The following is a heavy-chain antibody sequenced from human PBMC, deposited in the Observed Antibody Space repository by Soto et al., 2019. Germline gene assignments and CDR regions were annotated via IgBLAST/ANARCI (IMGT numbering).Heavy chain of an antibody. Sequence: EAQLVESGGGLVQPGGSLRLSCAASGFTFSVYTMHWVRQSPGEGLEWISSITSSGTTISYADSVKGRFTISRDNAKSSLFLQMDTLRDEDTAVYSCARDGYSTSSDWPWFDPWGQGTLVTVSS. D-gene: IGHD6-6*01. V-gene: IGHV3-48*02. CDR2: ITSSGTTI. CDR1: GFTFSVYT. J-gene: IGHJ5*02. CDR3: ARDGYSTSSDWPWFDP.